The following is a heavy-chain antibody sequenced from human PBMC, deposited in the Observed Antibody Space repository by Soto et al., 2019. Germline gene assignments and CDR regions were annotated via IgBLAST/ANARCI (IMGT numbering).Heavy chain of an antibody. J-gene: IGHJ4*02. CDR1: GFTFSSYG. CDR2: ISYDGSNK. V-gene: IGHV3-30*18. Sequence: PGGSLRLSCAASGFTFSSYGMHWVRQAPGKGLEWVAVISYDGSNKYYADSVKGRFTISRDNSKNTLYLQMNSLRAEDTAVYYCAKDATDSSGYLAPGDVHLSHFDYWGQGTLVTVSS. CDR3: AKDATDSSGYLAPGDVHLSHFDY. D-gene: IGHD3-22*01.